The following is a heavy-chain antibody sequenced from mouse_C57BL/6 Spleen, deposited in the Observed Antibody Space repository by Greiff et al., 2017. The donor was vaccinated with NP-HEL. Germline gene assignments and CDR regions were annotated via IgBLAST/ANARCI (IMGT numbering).Heavy chain of an antibody. V-gene: IGHV1-19*01. Sequence: VQLKQSGPVLVKPGASVKMSCKASGYTFTDYYMNWVKQSHGKSLEWIGVINPYNGGTSYNQKFKGKATLTVDKSSSTAYMELNSLTSEDSAVYYCARRGLGPLGYAMDYWGQGTSVTVSS. D-gene: IGHD4-1*01. J-gene: IGHJ4*01. CDR3: ARRGLGPLGYAMDY. CDR2: INPYNGGT. CDR1: GYTFTDYY.